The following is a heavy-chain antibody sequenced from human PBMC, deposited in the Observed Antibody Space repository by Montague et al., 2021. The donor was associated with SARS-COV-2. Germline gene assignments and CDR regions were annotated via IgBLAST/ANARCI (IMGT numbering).Heavy chain of an antibody. J-gene: IGHJ6*03. Sequence: SETLSLTCAVHGGSFSTYSWNWIRQPPGKGLEWTGEIHHGGSTNYNPSLKSRVTISADTSKNQFSLKLTSVAAADTAVYYCARLGDGVVPSPILGVGPYYSYYYMDVWGKGTRSPSP. CDR1: GGSFSTYS. V-gene: IGHV4-34*01. CDR3: ARLGDGVVPSPILGVGPYYSYYYMDV. D-gene: IGHD3-10*01. CDR2: IHHGGST.